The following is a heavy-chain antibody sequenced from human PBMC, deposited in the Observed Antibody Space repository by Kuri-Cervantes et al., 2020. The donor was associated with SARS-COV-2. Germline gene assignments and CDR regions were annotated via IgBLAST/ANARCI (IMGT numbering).Heavy chain of an antibody. CDR2: INAGNGNT. V-gene: IGHV1-3*01. CDR1: GYTFTSNY. CDR3: ARDTLTTVVPAAPGDWFDP. D-gene: IGHD2-2*01. J-gene: IGHJ5*02. Sequence: ASVKVSCKASGYTFTSNYIHWVRQAPGQGLEWMGWINAGNGNTKYSQKFQGRVTITRDTSASTAYMELSSLRSDDTAVYYCARDTLTTVVPAAPGDWFDPWGQGTLVTVSS.